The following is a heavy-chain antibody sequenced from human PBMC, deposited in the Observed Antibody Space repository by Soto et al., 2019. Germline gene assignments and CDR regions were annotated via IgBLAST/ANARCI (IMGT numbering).Heavy chain of an antibody. D-gene: IGHD1-1*01. CDR2: IYYSGST. Sequence: ASETLSLTCTVSGGSVNSGGYHWIWIRQHPGKGLEWIGDIYYSGSTYYNPSLKSRVTISIDTSINHFSLHFSALTAADTAVYYCARAPIPNWNYYEMDVWCQGTTVADSS. CDR3: ARAPIPNWNYYEMDV. CDR1: GGSVNSGGYH. V-gene: IGHV4-31*02. J-gene: IGHJ6*02.